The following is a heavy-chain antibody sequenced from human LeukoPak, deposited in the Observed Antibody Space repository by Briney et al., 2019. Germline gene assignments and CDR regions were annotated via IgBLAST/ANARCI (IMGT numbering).Heavy chain of an antibody. J-gene: IGHJ3*02. Sequence: ASGKLSRKASGYTFTSSGITWGRQAPGHGLEWMGWISAYNGNTNYAQKLHGRVTMTTDTSTRTAYMELRRLRSDDTAVYYCARVHRSGATDPWFAFDIWGQGTMVTVSS. D-gene: IGHD1-26*01. CDR2: ISAYNGNT. CDR3: ARVHRSGATDPWFAFDI. V-gene: IGHV1-18*01. CDR1: GYTFTSSG.